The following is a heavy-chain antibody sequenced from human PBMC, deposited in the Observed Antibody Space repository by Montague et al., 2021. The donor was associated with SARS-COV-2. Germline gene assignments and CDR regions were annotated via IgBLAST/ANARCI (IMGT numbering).Heavy chain of an antibody. D-gene: IGHD2-8*01. CDR3: ARVQRVNGVLPHFDY. V-gene: IGHV4-59*01. Sequence: SETLSLTCSVSGASMNSYYWTWVRQPPGKGLQWIGYTYYSGSTSYDPSLQSRLTMTVDSSKNQFTLSLRSVTAADSAVYYCARVQRVNGVLPHFDYWSQGLSVTVSS. J-gene: IGHJ4*02. CDR1: GASMNSYY. CDR2: TYYSGST.